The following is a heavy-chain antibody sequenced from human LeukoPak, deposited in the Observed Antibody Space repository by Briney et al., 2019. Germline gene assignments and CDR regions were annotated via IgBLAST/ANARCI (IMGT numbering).Heavy chain of an antibody. CDR2: INPNSGET. Sequence: GASVTVSFKTSGYTFIDYYIHWVRQAPGQGLEWMGWINPNSGETKSAQKFQGRVTMTGDTSISTAYMELRRVTSDDTAVYYCARDRDYSNTERGFDYWGQGTLVTVSS. J-gene: IGHJ4*02. D-gene: IGHD4-11*01. CDR1: GYTFIDYY. CDR3: ARDRDYSNTERGFDY. V-gene: IGHV1-2*02.